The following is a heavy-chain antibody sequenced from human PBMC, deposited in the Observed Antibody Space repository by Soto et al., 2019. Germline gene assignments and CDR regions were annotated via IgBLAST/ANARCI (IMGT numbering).Heavy chain of an antibody. J-gene: IGHJ6*02. D-gene: IGHD2-8*01. CDR1: GYSVTIYL. V-gene: IGHV5-51*01. CDR3: ARHKRYCTNGVCYWDYYYYGMDV. CDR2: IYPGDSDT. Sequence: PGESLNISCKGSGYSVTIYLIGWVRQMPGKGLEWMGIIYPGDSDTRYSPSFQGQVTISADKSISTAYLQWSSLKASDTAMYYCARHKRYCTNGVCYWDYYYYGMDVWGQGTTVTVSS.